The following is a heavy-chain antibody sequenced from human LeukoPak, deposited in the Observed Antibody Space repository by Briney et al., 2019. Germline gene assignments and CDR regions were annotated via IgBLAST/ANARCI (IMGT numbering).Heavy chain of an antibody. Sequence: TGGSLRLSCAASGFTFSSYWMSWVRQAPGKGLEWVANIKQDGSEKYYVDSVKGRFTISRDNAKNLLYLQMNSLRAEDTAVYYCARNSHYDYGDRVYYYYGMDVWGQGTTVTVSS. CDR1: GFTFSSYW. V-gene: IGHV3-7*01. D-gene: IGHD4-17*01. CDR2: IKQDGSEK. J-gene: IGHJ6*02. CDR3: ARNSHYDYGDRVYYYYGMDV.